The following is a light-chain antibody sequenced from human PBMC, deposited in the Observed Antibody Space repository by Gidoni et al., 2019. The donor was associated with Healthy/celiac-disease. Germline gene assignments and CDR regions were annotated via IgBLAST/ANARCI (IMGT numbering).Light chain of an antibody. J-gene: IGLJ2*01. V-gene: IGLV1-47*02. CDR1: SSNIGSNY. Sequence: QSVLTQPPSASGTPGQRVTISCSGSSSNIGSNYVYWYQQLPGTAPKLLIYSNNQRPSGVPDRFSGSESGTSASLAISGLRSEDEADYYCAAWDDSLSVVFGGGTKLTVL. CDR2: SNN. CDR3: AAWDDSLSVV.